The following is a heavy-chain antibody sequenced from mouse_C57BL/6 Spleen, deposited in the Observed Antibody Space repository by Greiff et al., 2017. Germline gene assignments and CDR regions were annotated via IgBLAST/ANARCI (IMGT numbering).Heavy chain of an antibody. D-gene: IGHD1-1*01. J-gene: IGHJ2*01. CDR2: IDPENGDT. V-gene: IGHV14-4*01. CDR1: GFNIKDDY. Sequence: VQLQQSGAELVRPGASVKLSCTASGFNIKDDYMHWVKQRPEQGLEWIGWIDPENGDTEYASKFQGKATITADTSSNTAYLQLSSLTSEDTAVYYCTRIGGSSDEDYWGQGTTLTVSS. CDR3: TRIGGSSDEDY.